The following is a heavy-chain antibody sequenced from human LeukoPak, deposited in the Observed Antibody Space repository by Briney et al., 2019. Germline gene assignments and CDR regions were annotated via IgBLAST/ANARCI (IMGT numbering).Heavy chain of an antibody. CDR3: ARAIVGFDAFDI. CDR2: ISSSSSYI. J-gene: IGHJ3*02. Sequence: GGSLRLSCAASGFTFSSYSMNWVRQAPGKGLEWVSSISSSSSYIYYADSVKGRFTISRDNAKNSLHLQMNSLRAEDTAVYYCARAIVGFDAFDICGQGTMVTVSS. D-gene: IGHD2-21*01. V-gene: IGHV3-21*01. CDR1: GFTFSSYS.